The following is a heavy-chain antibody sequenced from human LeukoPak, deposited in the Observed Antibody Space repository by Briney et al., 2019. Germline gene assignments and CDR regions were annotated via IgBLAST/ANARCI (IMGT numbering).Heavy chain of an antibody. D-gene: IGHD6-13*01. CDR3: ARVYDVAAAGSYYFDY. V-gene: IGHV3-48*01. CDR2: ISSSSSTI. CDR1: GFTFSSYS. J-gene: IGHJ4*02. Sequence: PGGSLRLSCAASGFTFSSYSMNWVRQAPGKGLEWVSYISSSSSTIYYADSVKGRFTISRDNAKNSLYLQMNSLRAEDTAVYYCARVYDVAAAGSYYFDYWGQGTLVTVSS.